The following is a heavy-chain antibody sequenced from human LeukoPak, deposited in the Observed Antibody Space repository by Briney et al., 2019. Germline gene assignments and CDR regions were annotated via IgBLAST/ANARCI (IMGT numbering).Heavy chain of an antibody. V-gene: IGHV4-61*01. Sequence: ASETLSLTCTVSGGSISSGTYYWSWIRQPPGKGLEWIGYIYYSGSTNYNPSLKSRVTISVDTSKNQFSLKLSSVTAADTAVYYCARENPTYYYYGMDVWGQGTTVTVSS. J-gene: IGHJ6*02. CDR3: ARENPTYYYYGMDV. CDR2: IYYSGST. CDR1: GGSISSGTYY.